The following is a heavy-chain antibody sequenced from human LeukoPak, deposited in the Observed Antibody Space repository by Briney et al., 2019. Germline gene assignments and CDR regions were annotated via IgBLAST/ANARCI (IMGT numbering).Heavy chain of an antibody. Sequence: PSQTLSLTCTVSGGSVSSGGYYWSWIRQPPGKGLEWIGEINHSGSTNYNPSLKSRVTISVDTSKNQFSLKLSSVTAADTAVYYCASVHRDYYDGFLLYFQHWGQGTLVTVSS. CDR1: GGSVSSGGYY. CDR2: INHSGST. J-gene: IGHJ1*01. D-gene: IGHD3-22*01. CDR3: ASVHRDYYDGFLLYFQH. V-gene: IGHV4-61*08.